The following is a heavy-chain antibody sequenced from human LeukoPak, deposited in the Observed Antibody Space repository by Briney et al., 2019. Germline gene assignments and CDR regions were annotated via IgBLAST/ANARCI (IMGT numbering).Heavy chain of an antibody. D-gene: IGHD6-19*01. CDR2: IIPIFGTA. Sequence: SVKVSCKASGGTFSSYAISWVRQAPGQGLEWMGRIIPIFGTANYAQKSQGRVTITTDESTSTAYMELSSLRSEDTAVYYCARDAGIAVAVNYFDYWGQGTLVTVSS. CDR3: ARDAGIAVAVNYFDY. J-gene: IGHJ4*02. V-gene: IGHV1-69*05. CDR1: GGTFSSYA.